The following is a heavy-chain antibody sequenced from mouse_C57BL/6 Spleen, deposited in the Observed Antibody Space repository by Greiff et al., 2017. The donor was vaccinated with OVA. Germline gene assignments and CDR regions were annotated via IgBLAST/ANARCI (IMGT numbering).Heavy chain of an antibody. Sequence: EVKLMESGPGLVKPSQSLSLTCSVTGYSITSGYYWNWIRQLPGNKLEWMGYISYDGSNNYNPSLKNRISITRDTSKNQFFLKLNSVTTEDTATYYCAREGTTVVAEGFDYWGQGTTLTVSS. CDR3: AREGTTVVAEGFDY. V-gene: IGHV3-6*01. D-gene: IGHD1-1*01. CDR1: GYSITSGYY. J-gene: IGHJ2*01. CDR2: ISYDGSN.